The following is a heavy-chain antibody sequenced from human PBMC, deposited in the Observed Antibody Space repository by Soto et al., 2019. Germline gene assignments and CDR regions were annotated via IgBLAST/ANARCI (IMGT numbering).Heavy chain of an antibody. CDR2: VSFDGSNK. Sequence: QVQLVESGGGVVQPGRSLRLSCAASRFTFSTHAMHWVRQAPGKGLECVAIVSFDGSNKYYADSVKGRFTISRDNSKNTLYLQMSGLTPEDTAFYYCARDQTGITTAGGGRIDRWGQGTLVTVSS. CDR1: RFTFSTHA. J-gene: IGHJ5*02. V-gene: IGHV3-30-3*01. D-gene: IGHD6-13*01. CDR3: ARDQTGITTAGGGRIDR.